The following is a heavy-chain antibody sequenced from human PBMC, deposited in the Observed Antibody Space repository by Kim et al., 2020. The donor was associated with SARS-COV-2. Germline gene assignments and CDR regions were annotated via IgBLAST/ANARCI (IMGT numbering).Heavy chain of an antibody. V-gene: IGHV4-34*01. CDR1: GGSFSGYY. CDR2: INHSGST. J-gene: IGHJ4*02. D-gene: IGHD3-3*01. CDR3: ARGQIDDFWSGYYVIDY. Sequence: SETLSLTCAVYGGSFSGYYWSWIRQPPGKGLEWIGEINHSGSTNYNPSLKSRVTISVDTSKNQFSLKLSSVTAADTAVYYCARGQIDDFWSGYYVIDYWGQGTLVTVSS.